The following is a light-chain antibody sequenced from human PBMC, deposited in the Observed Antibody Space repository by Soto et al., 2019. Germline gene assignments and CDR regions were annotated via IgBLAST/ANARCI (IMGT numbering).Light chain of an antibody. Sequence: DIQLTQSPSFLSASVGDRVTITCRASQGISNYLACYQRKPGKAPKLLIYTASTLQSGVPSTFSGSRSGTDFTLTIGSLQPEDFAPYYCQELNSYPLTFGGGPKVVIE. V-gene: IGKV1-9*01. CDR2: TAS. CDR1: QGISNY. J-gene: IGKJ4*01. CDR3: QELNSYPLT.